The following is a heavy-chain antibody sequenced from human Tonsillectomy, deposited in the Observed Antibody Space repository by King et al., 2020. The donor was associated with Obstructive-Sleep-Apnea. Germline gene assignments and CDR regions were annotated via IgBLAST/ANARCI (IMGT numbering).Heavy chain of an antibody. CDR3: ARAYDSSGYYFAWGLSSYYYGMDV. J-gene: IGHJ6*02. Sequence: QLQESGPGLVKPSETLSLTCTVSGGSISSSSYYWGWIRQPPGKGLEWIGSIYYSGSTYYNPSLKSRVTISVDTSKNQFSLKLSSVTAAATAVYYCARAYDSSGYYFAWGLSSYYYGMDVWGQGTTVTVSS. D-gene: IGHD3-22*01. CDR1: GGSISSSSYY. CDR2: IYYSGST. V-gene: IGHV4-39*07.